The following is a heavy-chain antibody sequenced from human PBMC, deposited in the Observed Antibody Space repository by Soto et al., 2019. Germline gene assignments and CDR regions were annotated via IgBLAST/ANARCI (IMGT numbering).Heavy chain of an antibody. CDR1: GGSISSSSYY. D-gene: IGHD4-17*01. CDR2: IYYSWST. Sequence: SETLSLTCTVSGGSISSSSYYWGWIRQPPGKGLEWIGSIYYSWSTYYNPSLKSRVTISVDTSKNQFSLKLSSVTAAETAVYYCARRQILTTVTSYLDYWGQGTLVTASS. J-gene: IGHJ4*02. V-gene: IGHV4-39*01. CDR3: ARRQILTTVTSYLDY.